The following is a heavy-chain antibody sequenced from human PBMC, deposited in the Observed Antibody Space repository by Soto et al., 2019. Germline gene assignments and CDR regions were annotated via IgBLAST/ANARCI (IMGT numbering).Heavy chain of an antibody. CDR1: GFTLTTCT. J-gene: IGHJ6*02. CDR3: VRERGLSSFYGMDV. Sequence: GGSLRLSCEASGFTLTTCTMNWVRQSSGKGLEWVSSITSSSGHIYYADSVKGRFTISRDNAGNSLYLQMNSLRAEDTAVYYCVRERGLSSFYGMDVWGQGTTVTVSS. V-gene: IGHV3-21*01. CDR2: ITSSSGHI. D-gene: IGHD3-10*01.